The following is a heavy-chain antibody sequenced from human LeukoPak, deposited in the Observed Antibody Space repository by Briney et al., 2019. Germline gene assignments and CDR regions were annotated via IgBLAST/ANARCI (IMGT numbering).Heavy chain of an antibody. CDR2: IWRSDHT. CDR3: ARDPHCSSTNCPFDF. Sequence: PSGTLSLTCAVSGGSISSSDWWSWVRQPPGRGLEWIGYIWRSDHTNYNPSLKSRVTMSLDKSKNQFSLRLSSVTAADTAVYYCARDPHCSSTNCPFDFWGLGTLVTVSS. CDR1: GGSISSSDW. D-gene: IGHD2-2*01. V-gene: IGHV4-4*02. J-gene: IGHJ4*02.